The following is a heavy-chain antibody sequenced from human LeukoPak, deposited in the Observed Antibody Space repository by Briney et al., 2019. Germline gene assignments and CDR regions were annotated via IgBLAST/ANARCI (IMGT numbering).Heavy chain of an antibody. CDR1: GYTLTSYD. CDR3: ARGYGGSGSYALD. J-gene: IGHJ4*02. D-gene: IGHD3-10*01. Sequence: ASVKVSCTASGYTLTSYDINWVRQATGQGIEWMGWMNTNSGNTGYAQKFQGRVTMTRNTSISTAYMEMSSLRFEDTAVYYCARGYGGSGSYALDWGQGTMVTVSS. V-gene: IGHV1-8*01. CDR2: MNTNSGNT.